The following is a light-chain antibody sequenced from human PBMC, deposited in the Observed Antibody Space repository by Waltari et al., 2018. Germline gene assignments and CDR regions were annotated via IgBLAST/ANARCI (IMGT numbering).Light chain of an antibody. V-gene: IGLV2-23*02. CDR3: CSDATVGTFV. CDR1: SSDVGSHNL. CDR2: EVN. Sequence: QSALTQTASVSGSPGQSITISCTGTSSDVGSHNLVSWYQQHPGKAPRLMIYEVNKRPSGVSFRCSGAKSGNTGSLTMSVLQAEDEAAYYCCSDATVGTFVFGTGTEVTVL. J-gene: IGLJ1*01.